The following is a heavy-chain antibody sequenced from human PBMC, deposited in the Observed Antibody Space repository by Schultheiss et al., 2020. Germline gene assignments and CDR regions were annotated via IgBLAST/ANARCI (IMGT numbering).Heavy chain of an antibody. J-gene: IGHJ4*02. D-gene: IGHD6-13*01. Sequence: GSLRLSCQGSGYSFTNYWIGWVRQLPGKGLEWMGIIYPGDSDTRYSPSFQGQVTISADKSISTAYLQWSSLKASDTAMYYCARRETVGGTATLFDYWGQGTLVTVSS. CDR3: ARRETVGGTATLFDY. CDR1: GYSFTNYW. CDR2: IYPGDSDT. V-gene: IGHV5-51*01.